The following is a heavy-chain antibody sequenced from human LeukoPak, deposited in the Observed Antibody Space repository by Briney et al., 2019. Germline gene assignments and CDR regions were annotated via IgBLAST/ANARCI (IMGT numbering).Heavy chain of an antibody. CDR2: ISGSDGST. CDR1: GFTFSSYA. CDR3: AELGITMIGGV. J-gene: IGHJ6*04. V-gene: IGHV3-23*01. D-gene: IGHD3-10*02. Sequence: GGSLRLSCAASGFTFSSYAMSWVRQAPGKGLEWVSAISGSDGSTYYADSVKGRFAISRDNSKNTLYLQMNSLRAEDTAVYYCAELGITMIGGVWGKGTTVTISS.